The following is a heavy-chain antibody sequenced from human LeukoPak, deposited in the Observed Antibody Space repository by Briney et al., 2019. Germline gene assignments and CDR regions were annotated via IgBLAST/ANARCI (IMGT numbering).Heavy chain of an antibody. CDR3: ARDRGGITIFGVVIH. J-gene: IGHJ4*02. CDR1: GYTFTSYY. CDR2: INPSGGST. V-gene: IGHV1-46*01. Sequence: ASVKVPCKASGYTFTSYYMHWVRQAPGQGLEWMGIINPSGGSTSYAQKFQGRVTMTRDTSTSTVYMELSSLRSEDTAVYYCARDRGGITIFGVVIHWGQGTLVTVSS. D-gene: IGHD3-3*01.